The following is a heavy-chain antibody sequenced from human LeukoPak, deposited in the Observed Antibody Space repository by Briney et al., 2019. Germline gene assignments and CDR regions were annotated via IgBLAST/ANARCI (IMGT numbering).Heavy chain of an antibody. V-gene: IGHV4-39*07. CDR1: GDSISSSGYY. Sequence: SETLSLTCTVSGDSISSSGYYWGWIRQPPGKGLEWIGSIYYSGNTYYNPSLKSRVTISVDTSKNQFSLKLSSVTAADTAVYYCXXXVPKEXSVYDWXYVXXXXXYMDVW. CDR3: XXXVPKEXSVYDWXYVXXXXXYMDV. J-gene: IGHJ6*03. CDR2: IYYSGNT. D-gene: IGHD1-7*01.